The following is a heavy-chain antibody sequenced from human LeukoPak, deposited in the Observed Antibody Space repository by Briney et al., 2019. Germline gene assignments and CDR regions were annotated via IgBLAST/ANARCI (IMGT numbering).Heavy chain of an antibody. V-gene: IGHV3-21*01. Sequence: GGSLRLSCAASGFTFSSYSMNWVRQAPGKGLEWVSSISSSSSYIYYADSVKGRFTISRDNAKNSLYLQMNSLRAEDTAVYYCARAESRGYSYGLSFDYWGQGTLVTVSS. J-gene: IGHJ4*02. CDR1: GFTFSSYS. CDR2: ISSSSSYI. CDR3: ARAESRGYSYGLSFDY. D-gene: IGHD5-18*01.